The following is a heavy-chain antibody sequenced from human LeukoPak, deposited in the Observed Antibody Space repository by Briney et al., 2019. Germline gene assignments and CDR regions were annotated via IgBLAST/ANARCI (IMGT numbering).Heavy chain of an antibody. CDR2: INPNSGGT. CDR1: GYTFTGYY. J-gene: IGHJ4*02. V-gene: IGHV1-2*02. CDR3: ARVEEGEEVPAARTFDY. Sequence: ASVKVSCKASGYTFTGYYMHWVRQAPGQGLEWMGWINPNSGGTNYAQKFQGRVTMTRDTSISTAYMELSRLRSDDTAVYYCARVEEGEEVPAARTFDYWGQGTLVTVSS. D-gene: IGHD2-2*01.